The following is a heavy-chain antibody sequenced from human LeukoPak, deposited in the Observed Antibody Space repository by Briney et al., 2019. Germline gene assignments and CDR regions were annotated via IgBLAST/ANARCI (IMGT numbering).Heavy chain of an antibody. CDR2: ISWNSGSI. Sequence: PGGSLRLSCAASGFTFDDYAMHWVRQAPGKGLEWVSGISWNSGSIGYADSVKGRFTISRDNAKNSLYLQMNSLRAEDTALYYCARDSGGWLQLQRGNWFDPWGQGTLVTVSS. CDR1: GFTFDDYA. V-gene: IGHV3-9*01. D-gene: IGHD1-7*01. J-gene: IGHJ5*02. CDR3: ARDSGGWLQLQRGNWFDP.